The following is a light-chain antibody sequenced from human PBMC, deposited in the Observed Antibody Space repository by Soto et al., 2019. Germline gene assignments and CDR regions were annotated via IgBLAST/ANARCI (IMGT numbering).Light chain of an antibody. CDR1: QTISNW. CDR2: KAS. CDR3: QQYNFYART. J-gene: IGKJ1*01. Sequence: DIQMTQSPSTLSASVGDTVTITCRASQTISNWLAWYQQKPGKAPKLLIYKASSLQSGVPSRFSGIGSGTEFTLTISSLQPDDFATHYFQQYNFYARTFGQGTKVEIK. V-gene: IGKV1-5*03.